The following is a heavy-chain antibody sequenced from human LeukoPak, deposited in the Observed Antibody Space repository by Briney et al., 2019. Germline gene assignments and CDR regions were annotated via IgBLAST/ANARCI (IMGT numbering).Heavy chain of an antibody. CDR1: GFTFGSYE. CDR2: ISSSGDTI. Sequence: GGSLRLSCAASGFTFGSYEMTWVRLAPGKGLEWVSYISSSGDTISYADSVKGRFTISRDNAKNPLYLQMNSLRAEDTAVYYCARTYYDSSEGDNWFDPWGQGTLVTVSS. J-gene: IGHJ5*02. CDR3: ARTYYDSSEGDNWFDP. V-gene: IGHV3-48*03. D-gene: IGHD3-22*01.